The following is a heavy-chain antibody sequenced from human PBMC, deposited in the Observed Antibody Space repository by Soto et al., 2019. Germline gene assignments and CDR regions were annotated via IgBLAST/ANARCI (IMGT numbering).Heavy chain of an antibody. J-gene: IGHJ4*01. V-gene: IGHV6-1*01. CDR3: ARDSGGGDTSFYY. Sequence: SQTLSLTCAISEDSVSGNSVTWNWIRQSPSRGLEWLGRTYFRSKWNTDYAISVKSRITVSPDTSKNQFSLQLTSVTPEDTAMYYCARDSGGGDTSFYYWGQRTLVTVSS. CDR2: TYFRSKWNT. CDR1: EDSVSGNSVT. D-gene: IGHD2-2*01.